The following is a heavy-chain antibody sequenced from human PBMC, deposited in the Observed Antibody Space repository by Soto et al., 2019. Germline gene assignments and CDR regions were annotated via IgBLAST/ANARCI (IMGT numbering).Heavy chain of an antibody. CDR2: IVPDFGRP. CDR1: GCSFSNFG. V-gene: IGHV1-69*13. J-gene: IGHJ4*02. CDR3: AREESGYNF. D-gene: IGHD5-12*01. Sequence: SVKVSCKASGCSFSNFGISWVRQAPGQGLEWMGGIVPDFGRPNYAQRLRGRLTMTADASTSTGYMELMSLRSDDTAVYYCAREESGYNFWGQGTQVTVSS.